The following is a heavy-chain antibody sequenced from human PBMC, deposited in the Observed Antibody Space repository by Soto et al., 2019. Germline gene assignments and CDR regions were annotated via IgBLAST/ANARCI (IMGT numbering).Heavy chain of an antibody. D-gene: IGHD3-10*01. CDR3: ARDIVTYYYGSGRRREYYFDY. V-gene: IGHV4-59*01. J-gene: IGHJ4*02. Sequence: SQTLSLTCTVSGGSIRSYYWSWIRQPPGKGLEWIGYIYYSGSTNYNPSLKSRVTISVDTSKNQFSLKLSSVTAADTAVYYCARDIVTYYYGSGRRREYYFDYWGQGTLVTVSS. CDR2: IYYSGST. CDR1: GGSIRSYY.